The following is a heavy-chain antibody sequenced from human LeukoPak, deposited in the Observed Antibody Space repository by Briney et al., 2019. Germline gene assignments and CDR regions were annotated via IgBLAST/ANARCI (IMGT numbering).Heavy chain of an antibody. CDR2: IYHSGST. J-gene: IGHJ5*02. CDR1: GYSISSGYY. Sequence: SETLSLTCTVSGYSISSGYYWGWIRQPPGKGLEWIGSIYHSGSTYYNPSLKSRVTISVDTSKNQFSLKLSSVTAADTAVYYCARAGTHRYCSSTSCYFNWFDPWGQGTLVTVSS. D-gene: IGHD2-2*01. V-gene: IGHV4-38-2*02. CDR3: ARAGTHRYCSSTSCYFNWFDP.